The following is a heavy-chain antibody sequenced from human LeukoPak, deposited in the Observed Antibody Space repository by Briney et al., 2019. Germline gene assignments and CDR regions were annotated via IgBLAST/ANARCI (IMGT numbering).Heavy chain of an antibody. J-gene: IGHJ4*02. CDR1: GYTFTNYW. D-gene: IGHD1-26*01. Sequence: GESLKISCKGPGYTFTNYWIGWVRQMPGKGLEGMGVIYPGDSDSRYTPSFQGQVTTPVDRSISTAYLRCMSPPAAAAAMYCCATQGVLGATGYFDSWGQGTLVTVSS. CDR2: IYPGDSDS. CDR3: ATQGVLGATGYFDS. V-gene: IGHV5-51*01.